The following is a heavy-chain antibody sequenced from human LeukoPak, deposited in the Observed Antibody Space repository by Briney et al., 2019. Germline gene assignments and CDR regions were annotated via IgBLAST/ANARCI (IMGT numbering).Heavy chain of an antibody. Sequence: SDPTLVKPTQTLTLTCTFSGFSLSTSGVGVGWIRQPPGKALEWLALIYWNDDKRYSPSLKSRLTITKDTSKNQVVLIMTNMDPVDTATYYCAHRPWDSYYFDYWGQGTLVTVSS. D-gene: IGHD1-26*01. V-gene: IGHV2-5*01. CDR2: IYWNDDK. CDR3: AHRPWDSYYFDY. CDR1: GFSLSTSGVG. J-gene: IGHJ4*02.